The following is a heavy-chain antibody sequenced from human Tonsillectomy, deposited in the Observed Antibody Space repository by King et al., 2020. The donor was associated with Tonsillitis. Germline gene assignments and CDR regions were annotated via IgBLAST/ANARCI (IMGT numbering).Heavy chain of an antibody. CDR1: GFTFSSYS. Sequence: VQLVESGGGLVQPGGSLRLSCAASGFTFSSYSMNWVRQAPGKGLEWVSYISSSSSTIYYADSVKGRFTISRDNDKNSLYLQMNSLRAEDTAVYYCASKDDYYDMDVWGQGTTVTVSS. J-gene: IGHJ6*02. D-gene: IGHD2-15*01. V-gene: IGHV3-48*04. CDR3: ASKDDYYDMDV. CDR2: ISSSSSTI.